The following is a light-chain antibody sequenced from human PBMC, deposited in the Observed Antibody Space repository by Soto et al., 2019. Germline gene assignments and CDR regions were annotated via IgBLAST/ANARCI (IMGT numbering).Light chain of an antibody. CDR2: EVS. CDR1: SSVVGGYNY. V-gene: IGLV2-8*01. CDR3: GSYADSNNYV. Sequence: QSVLTQPPSASGSPGQSVTISCTGTSSVVGGYNYVSWYQQYPGKAPKIMIYEVSKRPSGVPDRFSGPKSGNTASLTVSGLQAEDEADYYCGSYADSNNYVFGTGTKVTVL. J-gene: IGLJ1*01.